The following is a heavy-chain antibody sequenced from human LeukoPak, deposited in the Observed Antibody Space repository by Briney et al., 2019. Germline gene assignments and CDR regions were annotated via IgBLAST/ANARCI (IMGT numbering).Heavy chain of an antibody. Sequence: GGSLRLSCAASRFTFSSYWMHWVRQAPGKGLVWVSRIDSDGSSTNSADSVKGRFTISRDNAKNTLYLQMNSLRAEDTAVYYCARGRYSGYYDSRSYGLGDYWGQGTLVTVSS. CDR2: IDSDGSST. D-gene: IGHD3-22*01. J-gene: IGHJ4*02. CDR3: ARGRYSGYYDSRSYGLGDY. CDR1: RFTFSSYW. V-gene: IGHV3-74*01.